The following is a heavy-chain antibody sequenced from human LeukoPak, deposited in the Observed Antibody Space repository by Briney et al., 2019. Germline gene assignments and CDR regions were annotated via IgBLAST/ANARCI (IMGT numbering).Heavy chain of an antibody. J-gene: IGHJ4*02. CDR2: ISYDGSNK. V-gene: IGHV3-30*04. CDR1: GFTFSSYA. CDR3: ARDQGSGSYNFDY. Sequence: QPGRSLRLSCAASGFTFSSYAMHWVRQAPGKGPEWVAVISYDGSNKYYADSVKGRFTISRDNSKNTLYLQMNSLRAEDTAVYYCARDQGSGSYNFDYWGQGTLVTVSS. D-gene: IGHD1-26*01.